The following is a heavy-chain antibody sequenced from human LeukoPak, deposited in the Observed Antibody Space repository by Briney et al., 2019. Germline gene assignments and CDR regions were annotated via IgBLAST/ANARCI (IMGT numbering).Heavy chain of an antibody. D-gene: IGHD6-19*01. V-gene: IGHV3-21*01. J-gene: IGHJ4*02. CDR3: ASPGYSSGWYYLVDC. CDR1: GFTFSSYS. Sequence: GGSLRLSCAASGFTFSSYSMNWVRQAPGKGLEWVSSISSSSSYIYYADSVKGRFTISRDNAKNSLYLQMNSLRAEDTAVYYCASPGYSSGWYYLVDCWGQGTLVTVSS. CDR2: ISSSSSYI.